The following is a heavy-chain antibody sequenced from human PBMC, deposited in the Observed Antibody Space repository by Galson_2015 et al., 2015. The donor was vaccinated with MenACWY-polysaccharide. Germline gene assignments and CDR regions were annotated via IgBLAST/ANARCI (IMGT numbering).Heavy chain of an antibody. CDR3: EGDYCSRSCCYEGGDY. CDR1: GFTFSSHA. Sequence: SLRLSCAASGFTFSSHAMHWVRQAPGKGLEWVAVISYDGSDIYYADSVKGRFTLSRDNSKNTVYLQMNSMRPEDPGVYYCEGDYCSRSCCYEGGDYCGQGTLVTVSS. V-gene: IGHV3-30-3*01. D-gene: IGHD2-2*01. J-gene: IGHJ4*02. CDR2: ISYDGSDI.